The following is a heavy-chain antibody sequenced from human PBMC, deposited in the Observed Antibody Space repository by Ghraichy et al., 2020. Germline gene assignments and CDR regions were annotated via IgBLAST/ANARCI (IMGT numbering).Heavy chain of an antibody. V-gene: IGHV4-59*01. CDR2: IYYSGST. CDR3: ARERGELWFGRLQDGDDAFDI. J-gene: IGHJ3*02. D-gene: IGHD3-10*01. Sequence: SETLSLTCTVSGGSISSYYWSWIRQPPGKGLEWIGYIYYSGSTNYNPSLKSRVTISVDTSKNQFSLKLSSVTAADTAVYYCARERGELWFGRLQDGDDAFDIWGLGTMVTVSS. CDR1: GGSISSYY.